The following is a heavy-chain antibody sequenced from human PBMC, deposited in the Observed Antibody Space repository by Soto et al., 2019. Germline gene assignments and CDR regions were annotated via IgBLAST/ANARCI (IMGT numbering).Heavy chain of an antibody. J-gene: IGHJ5*02. CDR3: ARVRPRITIFGVVPTLFDP. CDR1: GGSFSGYY. D-gene: IGHD3-3*01. Sequence: SETLSLTCAVYGGSFSGYYWSWIRQPPGKGLEWIGEINHSGSTNYNPSLKSRVTISVDTSKNQFSLKLSSVTAADTAVYYCARVRPRITIFGVVPTLFDPWGQGTMVTVSS. CDR2: INHSGST. V-gene: IGHV4-34*01.